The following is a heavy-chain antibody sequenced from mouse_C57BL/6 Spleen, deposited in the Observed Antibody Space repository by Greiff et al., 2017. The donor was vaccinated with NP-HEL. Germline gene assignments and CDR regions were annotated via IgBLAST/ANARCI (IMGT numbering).Heavy chain of an antibody. CDR3: AGDYYYGSSPYYLDY. J-gene: IGHJ2*01. CDR2: INPNNGGT. V-gene: IGHV1-22*01. D-gene: IGHD1-1*01. CDR1: GYTFTDYN. Sequence: EVQLQQSGPELVKPGASVKMSCKASGYTFTDYNMHWVKQSHGKSLEWIGYINPNNGGTSYNQKFKGKATLTVNKSSSTAYMELRSLTSEDSAVYYCAGDYYYGSSPYYLDYWGQGTTLTVSS.